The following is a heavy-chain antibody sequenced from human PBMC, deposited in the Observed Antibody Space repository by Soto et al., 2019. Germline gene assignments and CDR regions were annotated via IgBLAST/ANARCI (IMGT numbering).Heavy chain of an antibody. D-gene: IGHD5-18*01. CDR1: GFTFSSYG. CDR3: ARDTGYRYGSPLDY. CDR2: IWYDGSNK. J-gene: IGHJ4*02. Sequence: QVQLVESGGGVVQPGRSLRLSCAASGFTFSSYGMHWVRQAPGEGLEWVAVIWYDGSNKYYADSVKGRFTISRDNSKNTLDLQMNCLRAEDTAVYYCARDTGYRYGSPLDYWGQGTLFTVSS. V-gene: IGHV3-33*01.